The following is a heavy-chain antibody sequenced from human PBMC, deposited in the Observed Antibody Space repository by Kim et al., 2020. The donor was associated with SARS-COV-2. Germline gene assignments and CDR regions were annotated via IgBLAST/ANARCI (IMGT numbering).Heavy chain of an antibody. CDR3: ARDIYKVGRGIDY. CDR1: GFTFSSYG. V-gene: IGHV3-33*01. J-gene: IGHJ4*02. Sequence: GGSLRLSCAASGFTFSSYGMHWVRQAPGKGLEWVAVIWYDGSNKYYADSVKGRFTISRDNSKNTLYLQMNSLRAEDTAVYYCARDIYKVGRGIDYWGQGTLVTVSS. D-gene: IGHD1-20*01. CDR2: IWYDGSNK.